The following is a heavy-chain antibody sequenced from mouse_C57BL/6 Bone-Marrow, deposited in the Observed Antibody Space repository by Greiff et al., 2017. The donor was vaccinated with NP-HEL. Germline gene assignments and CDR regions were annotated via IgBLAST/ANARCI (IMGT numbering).Heavy chain of an antibody. J-gene: IGHJ2*01. V-gene: IGHV1-19*01. CDR3: ASQDDYYIDY. Sequence: VQLQQSGPVLVKPGASVKMSCKASGYTFTDYYMNWVKQSHGKSLEWIGVINPYNGGTSYNQKFKGKATLTVDKSSSTAYMELNSLTSEDSAVYYCASQDDYYIDYWGQGTTLTVSS. CDR2: INPYNGGT. D-gene: IGHD2-4*01. CDR1: GYTFTDYY.